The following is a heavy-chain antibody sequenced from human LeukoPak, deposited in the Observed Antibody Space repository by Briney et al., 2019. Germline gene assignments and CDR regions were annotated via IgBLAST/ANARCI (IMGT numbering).Heavy chain of an antibody. D-gene: IGHD3-10*01. CDR2: IYTTGSP. CDR3: ARDRGITSARGVPSWFDP. CDR1: GVSINSDSYY. J-gene: IGHJ5*02. V-gene: IGHV4-61*02. Sequence: TLSLTCTVSGVSINSDSYYWTWIRQPAGKGREWIGRIYTTGSPNYNPSLKSRVTISIDTSKNQFSLKLSSVSAADTAIYYCARDRGITSARGVPSWFDPWGQGTLVTVSS.